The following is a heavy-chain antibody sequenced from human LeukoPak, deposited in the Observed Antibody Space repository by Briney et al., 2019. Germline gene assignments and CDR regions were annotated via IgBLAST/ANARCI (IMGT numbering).Heavy chain of an antibody. D-gene: IGHD1-26*01. CDR1: GGTFSSYA. CDR3: ARTESVGIIGGFDY. CDR2: IIPIFGPA. V-gene: IGHV1-69*01. Sequence: SVKVSCRASGGTFSSYALSWVRQAPGQGLEWMGGIIPIFGPANYAQKFQGRVTIGADESTNTAYLELRSLTSDDTAVYYCARTESVGIIGGFDYWGQGTLVTVSS. J-gene: IGHJ4*02.